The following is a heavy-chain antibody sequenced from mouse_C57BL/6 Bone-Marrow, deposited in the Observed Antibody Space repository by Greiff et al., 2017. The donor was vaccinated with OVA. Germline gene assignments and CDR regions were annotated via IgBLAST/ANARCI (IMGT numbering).Heavy chain of an antibody. CDR3: SRTSYYAMDY. Sequence: EVKLQESGPGLVKPSQSLSLTCSVTGYSITSGYYWNWIRQFPGNKLEWMGYISYDGSNNYNPSLKNRISITRDTSKNQFVLKLNSVTTEDTATCPSSRTSYYAMDYWGQGTSVTVSS. CDR1: GYSITSGYY. V-gene: IGHV3-6*01. CDR2: ISYDGSN. J-gene: IGHJ4*01. D-gene: IGHD1-1*01.